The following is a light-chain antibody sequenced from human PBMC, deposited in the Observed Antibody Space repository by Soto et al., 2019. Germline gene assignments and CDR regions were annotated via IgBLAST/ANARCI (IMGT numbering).Light chain of an antibody. V-gene: IGKV3-20*01. CDR2: GTS. CDR1: QNVGSRY. CDR3: QQYGSSPRT. J-gene: IGKJ1*01. Sequence: EIVLTQSPGTLSLSPGERATLSCRASQNVGSRYLAWYQQKPGQDPRLLIYGTSNRATGIPDRFSGSGSGTDFSLTISSLEPGDRAVYYCQQYGSSPRTFGQGTKVEIK.